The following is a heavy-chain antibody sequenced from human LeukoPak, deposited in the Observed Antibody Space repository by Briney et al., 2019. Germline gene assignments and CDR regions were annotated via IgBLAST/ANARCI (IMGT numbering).Heavy chain of an antibody. D-gene: IGHD1-14*01. V-gene: IGHV4-38-2*02. CDR2: IHHSGST. CDR3: ARDTGDYVDY. CDR1: GYSISSGYY. J-gene: IGHJ4*02. Sequence: SETLSLTCTVSGYSISSGYYWGWIRQPPGKGLEWIGSIHHSGSTYYNPSLKSRVTMSVDTSKNQFSLKLSSVTAADTAVYYCARDTGDYVDYWGQGTLVTVSS.